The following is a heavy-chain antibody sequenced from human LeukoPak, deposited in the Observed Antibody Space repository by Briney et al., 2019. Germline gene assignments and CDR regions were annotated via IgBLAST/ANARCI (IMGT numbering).Heavy chain of an antibody. V-gene: IGHV3-23*01. CDR2: ISGSGGST. CDR1: GFTFSSYA. J-gene: IGHJ4*02. D-gene: IGHD6-19*01. Sequence: GGSLRLSCAASGFTFSSYAMSWVRQAPGKGLEWVSAISGSGGSTYYADSVKGRFTISRDNSKNTLYLQMNNLRAEDTAVYYCAKESYSSGWYLYYFDYWGQGTLVTVSS. CDR3: AKESYSSGWYLYYFDY.